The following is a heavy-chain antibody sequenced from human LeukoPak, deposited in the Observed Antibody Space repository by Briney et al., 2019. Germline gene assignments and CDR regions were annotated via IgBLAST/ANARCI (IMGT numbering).Heavy chain of an antibody. CDR3: ARVPRGRSGYYQDDY. Sequence: GASVKVSCKASGYTFTSYGISWVRQAPGQGLEWMGWISAYNGNTNYAQKLQGRVTMTTDTSTSTAYMELRSLRSDDTAVYYCARVPRGRSGYYQDDYWGQGTLVTVSS. J-gene: IGHJ4*02. V-gene: IGHV1-18*01. D-gene: IGHD3-3*01. CDR2: ISAYNGNT. CDR1: GYTFTSYG.